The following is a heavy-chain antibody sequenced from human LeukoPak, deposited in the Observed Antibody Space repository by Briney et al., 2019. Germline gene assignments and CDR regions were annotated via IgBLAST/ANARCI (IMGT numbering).Heavy chain of an antibody. V-gene: IGHV3-23*01. CDR3: AKGVSDLIEIGYFDS. J-gene: IGHJ4*02. D-gene: IGHD3-22*01. CDR1: GFTSTNYA. CDR2: IIGSSGGT. Sequence: GGSLRLSCAASGFTSTNYAKSWFRQAPGKGLEWIAVIIGSSGGTAYADSVKGRFTISRDYSKNTVFLQMNSLRAEDTAIYYCAKGVSDLIEIGYFDSWGEGTLVTDSS.